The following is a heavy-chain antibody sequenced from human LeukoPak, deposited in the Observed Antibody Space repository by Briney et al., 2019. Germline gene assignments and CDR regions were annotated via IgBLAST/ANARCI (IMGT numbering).Heavy chain of an antibody. J-gene: IGHJ6*03. Sequence: SETLSLTCAVYGGSFSGYYWSWIRQPPGKGLEWIGEINHSGSTNYNPSLKSRVTISVNTSKNRFSLKLSSVTAADTAVYYCARGSGYYDFWSGYPYYYYYMDVWGKGTTVTVSS. CDR3: ARGSGYYDFWSGYPYYYYYMDV. V-gene: IGHV4-34*01. CDR1: GGSFSGYY. CDR2: INHSGST. D-gene: IGHD3-3*01.